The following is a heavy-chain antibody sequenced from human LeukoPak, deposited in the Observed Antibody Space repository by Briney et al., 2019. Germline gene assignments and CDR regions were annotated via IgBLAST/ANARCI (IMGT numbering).Heavy chain of an antibody. D-gene: IGHD3-22*01. J-gene: IGHJ4*02. V-gene: IGHV3-30-3*01. Sequence: GGSLRLSCAASGVTLSTYAMSWARQAPGKGLEWVAVISYDGSNKYYADSVKGRFTISRDKSKNTLYLQMNSLRAEDTAVYYCARGPTYYYDSSGYWTFDYWGQGTLVTVSS. CDR1: GVTLSTYA. CDR2: ISYDGSNK. CDR3: ARGPTYYYDSSGYWTFDY.